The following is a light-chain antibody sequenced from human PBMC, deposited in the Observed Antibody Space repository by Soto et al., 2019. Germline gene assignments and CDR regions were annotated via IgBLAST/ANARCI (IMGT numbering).Light chain of an antibody. CDR1: SSDIGAHDY. Sequence: QSALTQPASVSGSPGQSITISGTGTSSDIGAHDYVSWYQHHPGTAPKLIIYGINNRPSGVSGRFSASKSGNTASLTISGLQPEDDAIYYCSAYTASVFGGGTKLTVL. J-gene: IGLJ2*01. CDR3: SAYTASV. CDR2: GIN. V-gene: IGLV2-14*01.